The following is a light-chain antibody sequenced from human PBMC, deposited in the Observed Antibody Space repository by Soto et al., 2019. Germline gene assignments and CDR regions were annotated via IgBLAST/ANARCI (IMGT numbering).Light chain of an antibody. CDR2: GAS. Sequence: EIVLTQSPGTLSLSPGERATLSCRASQSGSGSFFVWYQQKPGQAPTPLIYGASSRATGIPDRFSASGSGTDLTLTINRLEPEEFGVYYCYQYGSSPHTVGQGPKLEIK. CDR1: QSGSGSF. J-gene: IGKJ2*01. V-gene: IGKV3-20*01. CDR3: YQYGSSPHT.